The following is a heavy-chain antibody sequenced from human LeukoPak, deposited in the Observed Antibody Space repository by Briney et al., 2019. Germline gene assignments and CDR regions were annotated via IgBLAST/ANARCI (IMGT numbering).Heavy chain of an antibody. J-gene: IGHJ4*02. CDR2: IYYSGST. V-gene: IGHV4-39*01. Sequence: SETLSLTCTVSGGSISSSSYYWGWIRQPPGKGLEWIGSIYYSGSTYYNPSLKSRVTISVDTSKNQFSLKLSSVTAADTAVYYCARRLGYCSSTSCEYYFDYWGQGTLVTVSS. CDR3: ARRLGYCSSTSCEYYFDY. D-gene: IGHD2-2*03. CDR1: GGSISSSSYY.